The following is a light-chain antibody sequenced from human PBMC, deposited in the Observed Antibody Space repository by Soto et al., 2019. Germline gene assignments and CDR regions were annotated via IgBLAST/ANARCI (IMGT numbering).Light chain of an antibody. CDR1: SSDVGGYNY. Sequence: QSALTQPASVSWSPGQSITISCTGTSSDVGGYNYVAWYQQHPGKAPKLLIYNVSNRPSGVSNRFSGSKSGSTASLTISGLQAEDEADYYCTSYTNRYTYVFGTGTRSPS. CDR2: NVS. CDR3: TSYTNRYTYV. V-gene: IGLV2-14*01. J-gene: IGLJ1*01.